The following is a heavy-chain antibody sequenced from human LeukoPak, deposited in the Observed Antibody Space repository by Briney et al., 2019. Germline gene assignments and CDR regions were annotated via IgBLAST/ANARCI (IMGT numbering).Heavy chain of an antibody. Sequence: PSETLSLTCTVSGGSISSSSYYWGWIRQPPGKGLEWIGYIYYSGSTYSNPSLKSRVTISIDTSKNQFLLKLSSVTAADTAVYYCARDRYECSGGICSPYNWFDPWGQGTLVTVSS. D-gene: IGHD2-15*01. V-gene: IGHV4-30-4*02. CDR3: ARDRYECSGGICSPYNWFDP. CDR1: GGSISSSSYY. CDR2: IYYSGST. J-gene: IGHJ5*02.